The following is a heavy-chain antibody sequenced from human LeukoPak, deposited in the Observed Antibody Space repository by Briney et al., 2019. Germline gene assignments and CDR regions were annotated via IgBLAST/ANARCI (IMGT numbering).Heavy chain of an antibody. D-gene: IGHD2-15*01. CDR3: ASSDPYCSGGSCYFHAFDI. Sequence: PGGSLRLSCAASGFTFSSYAMSWVRQAPGKGLEWVSAISGSGGSTYYADSVKGRFTISRDNSKNTLYLQINSLRAEDTAVYYCASSDPYCSGGSCYFHAFDIWGQGTMVTVSS. V-gene: IGHV3-23*01. J-gene: IGHJ3*02. CDR2: ISGSGGST. CDR1: GFTFSSYA.